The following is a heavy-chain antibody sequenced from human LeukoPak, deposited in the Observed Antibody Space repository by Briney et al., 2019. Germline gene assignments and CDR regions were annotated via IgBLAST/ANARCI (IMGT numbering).Heavy chain of an antibody. CDR1: GGTFSSYA. J-gene: IGHJ4*02. CDR2: IIPILGIA. Sequence: ASVKVSCKASGGTFSSYAISWVRQAPGQGLEWVGRIIPILGIANYAQKFQGRVTITADKSTSTAYMELSSLRSEDTAVYYCAREGRYSSSLYSDYWGQGTLVTVSS. V-gene: IGHV1-69*04. CDR3: AREGRYSSSLYSDY. D-gene: IGHD6-13*01.